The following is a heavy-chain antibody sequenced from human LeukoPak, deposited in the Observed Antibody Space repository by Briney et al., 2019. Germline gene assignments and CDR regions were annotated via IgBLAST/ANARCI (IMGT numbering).Heavy chain of an antibody. CDR1: GFTFSSYV. V-gene: IGHV3-48*03. D-gene: IGHD3-10*02. CDR2: LSSSGSTI. CDR3: AELGITMIGGV. J-gene: IGHJ6*04. Sequence: GGSLRLSCAAAGFTFSSYVMNWVRQAPGKGLEWASYLSSSGSTIYYADSVKRRFTISRDNAKNSLYLQMNSLRAEDTAVYYCAELGITMIGGVWGKGTTVTVSS.